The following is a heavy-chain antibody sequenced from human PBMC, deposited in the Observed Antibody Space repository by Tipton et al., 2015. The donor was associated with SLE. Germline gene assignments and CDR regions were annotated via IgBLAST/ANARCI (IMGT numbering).Heavy chain of an antibody. CDR1: GGSISSGGYY. CDR2: IYYSGST. D-gene: IGHD3-10*01. CDR3: ARGIWFGEFLGD. Sequence: TLSLTCTVSGGSISSGGYYWSWIRQPPGKGLEWIGYIYYSGSTNYNPSLKRRVTISVDTSKNQFTLKLRSVTAADTAVYYCARGIWFGEFLGDWGQGTLVTVSS. J-gene: IGHJ4*02. V-gene: IGHV4-61*08.